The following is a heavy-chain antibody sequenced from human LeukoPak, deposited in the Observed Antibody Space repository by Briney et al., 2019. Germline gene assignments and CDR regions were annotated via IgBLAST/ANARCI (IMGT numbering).Heavy chain of an antibody. D-gene: IGHD6-19*01. V-gene: IGHV3-23*01. J-gene: IGHJ6*02. CDR3: AKARGGIAEAALDYYGMDV. CDR1: GFTFSSYA. CDR2: ISGSGGST. Sequence: GGSLRLSCAASGFTFSSYAMSWVRQAPGKGLEWVSAISGSGGSTYYADSVKGRFTISRDNSKNTLYLQMNSLRAEDTAVYYCAKARGGIAEAALDYYGMDVWGQGTTVTVSS.